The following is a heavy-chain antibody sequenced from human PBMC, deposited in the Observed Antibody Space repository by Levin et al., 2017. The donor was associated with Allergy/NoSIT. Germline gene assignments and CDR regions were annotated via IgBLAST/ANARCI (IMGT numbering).Heavy chain of an antibody. D-gene: IGHD6-19*01. CDR2: ITPIFGTE. V-gene: IGHV1-69*13. CDR1: GGTFSTYT. Sequence: GASVKVSCKVSGGTFSTYTISWVRQAPGQGLEWMGGITPIFGTENYAQKFRDRVTFTADEYTSTANMELSSLRSEDTAVYYCARERSSGRYFGYWGQGTLVSVSS. J-gene: IGHJ4*02. CDR3: ARERSSGRYFGY.